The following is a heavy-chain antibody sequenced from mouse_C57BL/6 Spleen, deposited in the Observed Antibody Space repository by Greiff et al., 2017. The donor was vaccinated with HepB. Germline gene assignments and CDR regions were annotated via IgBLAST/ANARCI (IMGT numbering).Heavy chain of an antibody. Sequence: QVQLKQSGAELVRPGASVTLSCKASGYTFTDYEMHWVKQTPVHGLEWIGAIDPETGGTAYNQKFKGKAILTADKSSSTAYMELRSLTSEDSAVYYCTRDPTVVAPYFDYWGQGTTLTVSS. CDR3: TRDPTVVAPYFDY. D-gene: IGHD1-1*01. J-gene: IGHJ2*01. V-gene: IGHV1-15*01. CDR2: IDPETGGT. CDR1: GYTFTDYE.